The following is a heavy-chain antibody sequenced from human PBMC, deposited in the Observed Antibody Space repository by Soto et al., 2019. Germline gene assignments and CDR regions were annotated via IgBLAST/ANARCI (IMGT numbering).Heavy chain of an antibody. J-gene: IGHJ5*01. CDR3: ARGRYCLTGRCFPNWFDS. V-gene: IGHV4-30-4*01. Sequence: QVQLVESGPGLVKPSQTLSLTCSVSGDSISSVDYFWAWIRQPPGQALEYIGYIYKSATTYYNPSFESRVAISLDTSKSQSSLNVTSVTAADTAVYFCARGRYCLTGRCFPNWFDSWGQGTLVTVSS. CDR2: IYKSATT. CDR1: GDSISSVDYF. D-gene: IGHD2-15*01.